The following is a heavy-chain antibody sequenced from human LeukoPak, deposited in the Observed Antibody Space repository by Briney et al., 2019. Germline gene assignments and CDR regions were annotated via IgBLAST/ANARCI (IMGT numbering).Heavy chain of an antibody. D-gene: IGHD2-21*01. CDR2: ITGSGGTT. Sequence: SXRXSXXASGFSXSIYGMNWVRRAPGKGLEWVSGITGSGGTTYYADSVKGRATISRDNSKNTLYLQMNSLRAEDTAIYYCARDLRVISFDNWGQGTLVSVSS. J-gene: IGHJ4*02. CDR3: ARDLRVISFDN. CDR1: GFSXSIYG. V-gene: IGHV3-23*01.